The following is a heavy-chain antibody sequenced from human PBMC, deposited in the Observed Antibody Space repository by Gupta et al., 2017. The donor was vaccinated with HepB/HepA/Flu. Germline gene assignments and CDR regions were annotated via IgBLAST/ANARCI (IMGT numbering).Heavy chain of an antibody. CDR2: IIPILGIA. CDR1: GGTFSSYA. CDR3: ARERTGTMIVVVIENDAFDI. D-gene: IGHD3-22*01. J-gene: IGHJ3*02. V-gene: IGHV1-69*04. Sequence: QVQLVQSGAEVKKPGSSVKVSCKASGGTFSSYAISWVRQAPGQGLEWMGRIIPILGIANYAQKFQGRVTITADKSTSTAYMELSSLRSEDTAVYYCARERTGTMIVVVIENDAFDIWGQGTMVTVSS.